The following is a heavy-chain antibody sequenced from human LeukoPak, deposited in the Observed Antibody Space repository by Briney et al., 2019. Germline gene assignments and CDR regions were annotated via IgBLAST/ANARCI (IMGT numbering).Heavy chain of an antibody. D-gene: IGHD6-6*01. V-gene: IGHV1-69*04. CDR1: GGTFSSYA. CDR3: ARDVEYSSANWFDP. J-gene: IGHJ5*02. CDR2: IIPILGIA. Sequence: SVKVSCKASGGTFSSYAISWVRQAPGQGLEWMGRIIPILGIANYAQKFQGRVTITADKSTSTAYMELSSLRSEDTAVYYCARDVEYSSANWFDPWGQRTLVTVSS.